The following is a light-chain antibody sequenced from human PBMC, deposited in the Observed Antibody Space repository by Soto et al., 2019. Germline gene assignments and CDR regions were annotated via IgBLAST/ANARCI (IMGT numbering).Light chain of an antibody. CDR3: QHYNSYSEA. CDR1: QTISSW. V-gene: IGKV1-5*03. J-gene: IGKJ1*01. CDR2: KAS. Sequence: ASVGDRVTINSRASQTISSWLAWYQQKPGKAPKLLIYKASTLKSGVPSRFSGSGSGTEFTLTISSLQPDDFATYYCQHYNSYSEAFGQGTKVDIK.